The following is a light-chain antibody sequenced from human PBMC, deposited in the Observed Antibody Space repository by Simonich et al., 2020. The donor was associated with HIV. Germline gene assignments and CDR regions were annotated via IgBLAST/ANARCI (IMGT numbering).Light chain of an antibody. CDR3: CSYAGSYTLV. CDR1: SSNIGTHY. V-gene: IGLV1-47*01. J-gene: IGLJ2*01. Sequence: QSVLTQPTSASGTPGQRVTISRSGSSSNIGTHYVYWYQPFPGTAPPLLIYRNKKRTSGVPDRCSGSKSGTSASLAISGRRSEDEADYYCCSYAGSYTLVFGGGTKLTVL. CDR2: RNK.